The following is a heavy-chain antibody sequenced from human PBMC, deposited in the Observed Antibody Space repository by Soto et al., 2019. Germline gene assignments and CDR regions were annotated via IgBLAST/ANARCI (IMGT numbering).Heavy chain of an antibody. J-gene: IGHJ6*02. CDR2: INPSGGST. CDR3: ARDHYYDSSGYYHVRSQGRGAMDV. Sequence: ASVKVSCKASGYTFSTYYMHWVRQAPGQGLEWMGIINPSGGSTSYAQKFQGRVTMTRDTSTTTVYMDLSSLRSEDTAVYYCARDHYYDSSGYYHVRSQGRGAMDVWGQGTMVTVS. CDR1: GYTFSTYY. V-gene: IGHV1-46*03. D-gene: IGHD3-22*01.